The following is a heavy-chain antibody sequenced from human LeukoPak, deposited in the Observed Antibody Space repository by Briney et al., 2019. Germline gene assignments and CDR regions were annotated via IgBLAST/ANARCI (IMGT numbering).Heavy chain of an antibody. CDR3: ARDSGLSSGWYGNWFDP. V-gene: IGHV4-61*02. CDR2: IYTSGST. CDR1: GGSISSGSYY. J-gene: IGHJ5*02. D-gene: IGHD6-19*01. Sequence: PSETLSLTCTVSGGSISSGSYYWSWIRQPAGKGLEWIGRIYTSGSTNYNPSLKSRVTISVDTSKNQFSLKLSSVTAADTAVYYCARDSGLSSGWYGNWFDPWGQGTLVTVSS.